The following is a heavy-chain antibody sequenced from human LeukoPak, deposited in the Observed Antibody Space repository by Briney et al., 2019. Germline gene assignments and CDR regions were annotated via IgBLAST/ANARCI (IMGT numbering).Heavy chain of an antibody. J-gene: IGHJ6*03. D-gene: IGHD3-16*01. V-gene: IGHV4-38-2*02. CDR3: ARITGDGQACSYYYYYMDV. CDR1: GYSISRGYY. Sequence: SETLSLTCTVSGYSISRGYYWGWIRQPPGKGLEWIGSIYHSGSTYYNPSLNSRVTISVDTSKTQFSLKLSSVTAADTAVYYCARITGDGQACSYYYYYMDVWGKGTTVTVSS. CDR2: IYHSGST.